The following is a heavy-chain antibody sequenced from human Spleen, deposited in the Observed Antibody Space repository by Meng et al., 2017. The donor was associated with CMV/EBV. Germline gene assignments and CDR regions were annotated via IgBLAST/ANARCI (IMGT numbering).Heavy chain of an antibody. CDR2: IGTAGDT. Sequence: GESLKISCAASGFTFSSYDMHWVRQATGKGLEWVSAIGTAGDTYYPGSVKGRFTISRENAKNSLYLQMNSLRAEDTAVYYCTTGGPAMSSGYYYYFDYWGQGSLVTASS. J-gene: IGHJ4*02. D-gene: IGHD3-22*01. V-gene: IGHV3-13*01. CDR1: GFTFSSYD. CDR3: TTGGPAMSSGYYYYFDY.